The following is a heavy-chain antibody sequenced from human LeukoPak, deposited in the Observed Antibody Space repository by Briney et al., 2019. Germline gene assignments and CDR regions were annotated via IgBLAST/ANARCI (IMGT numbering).Heavy chain of an antibody. V-gene: IGHV1-18*01. CDR1: GYTFTSYG. D-gene: IGHD4-17*01. Sequence: SVNVSCKASGYTFTSYGISWVRQAPGQGLEWMGWISAYNGNTNYAQKLQGRVTMTTDTSTSTAYMELRSLRSDDTAVYYCAREGSMTTVTHFDYWGQGTLVTVSS. J-gene: IGHJ4*02. CDR2: ISAYNGNT. CDR3: AREGSMTTVTHFDY.